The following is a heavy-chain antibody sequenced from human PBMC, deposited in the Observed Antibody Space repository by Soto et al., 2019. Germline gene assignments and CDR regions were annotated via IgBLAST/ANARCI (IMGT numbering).Heavy chain of an antibody. J-gene: IGHJ2*01. V-gene: IGHV1-24*01. CDR3: APARTRTGRWEWYLDL. CDR2: FGPEDGET. CDR1: GYTLTELS. Sequence: ASVKVSCKVSGYTLTELSMHWVRQAPGKGLEWMGGFGPEDGETIYAQKFQGRVTMTEDTSTDTAYMELSSLRSEDTAVYYCAPARTRTGRWEWYLDLWGRGTLVTVSS. D-gene: IGHD1-26*01.